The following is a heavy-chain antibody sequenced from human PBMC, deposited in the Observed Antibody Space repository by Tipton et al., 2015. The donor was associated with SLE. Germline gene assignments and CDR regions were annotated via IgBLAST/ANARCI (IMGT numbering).Heavy chain of an antibody. Sequence: TLSLTCAIYGGSYSHYSWTWVRQPPGKGLEWIGEIRHGGITNYNPSLKSRVTISVDTPKNQFSLRLRSVTAADTAVYYCARFDVLLWFRGFDYWGQGTLVTVSS. J-gene: IGHJ4*02. V-gene: IGHV4-34*01. D-gene: IGHD3-10*01. CDR3: ARFDVLLWFRGFDY. CDR1: GGSYSHYS. CDR2: IRHGGIT.